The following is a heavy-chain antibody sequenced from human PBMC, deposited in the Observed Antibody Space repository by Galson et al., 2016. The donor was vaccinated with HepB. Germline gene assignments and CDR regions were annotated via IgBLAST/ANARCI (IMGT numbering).Heavy chain of an antibody. D-gene: IGHD3-22*01. CDR2: IYYSGTT. Sequence: SETLSLTCTVSGGSISSSGYYWGWIRQPPGKGLEWIGSIYYSGTTYYNPPLKSRVTISLDTPKNQFSLKLRSVTAADTAMYYCARHDYDSSGYNWFDPWGQGTLVTVSS. CDR3: ARHDYDSSGYNWFDP. J-gene: IGHJ5*02. CDR1: GGSISSSGYY. V-gene: IGHV4-39*01.